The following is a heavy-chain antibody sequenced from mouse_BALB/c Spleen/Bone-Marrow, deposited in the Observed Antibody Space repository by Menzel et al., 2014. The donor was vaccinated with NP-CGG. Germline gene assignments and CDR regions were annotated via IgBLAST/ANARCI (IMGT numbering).Heavy chain of an antibody. D-gene: IGHD2-1*01. CDR1: GYAFTNYL. J-gene: IGHJ1*01. V-gene: IGHV1-54*01. CDR3: ARSGGNWNFDV. CDR2: INPGSGGT. Sequence: VQLQESGAELVRPGTSVKVSCKASGYAFTNYLIEWVKQRPGQGLEWIGMINPGSGGTNYNEKFKGKATLTADKSSSTAYMQLSSLTSDDSAAYFCARSGGNWNFDVWGAGTTVTVSS.